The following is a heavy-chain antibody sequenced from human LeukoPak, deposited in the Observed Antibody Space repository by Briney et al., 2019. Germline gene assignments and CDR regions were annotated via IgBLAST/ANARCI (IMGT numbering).Heavy chain of an antibody. CDR2: MHYSGSA. CDR3: AVYYYVSSGYSSWFDP. CDR1: GGSISSSNYY. V-gene: IGHV4-39*01. J-gene: IGHJ5*02. D-gene: IGHD3-22*01. Sequence: SETLSLTCTVSGGSISSSNYYWGWIRQPPGEGLEWIGYMHYSGSAYYNPSLKSRLTISVDTSKNQFSLKLSSVTAADTAMYYCAVYYYVSSGYSSWFDPWGQGTLVTVSS.